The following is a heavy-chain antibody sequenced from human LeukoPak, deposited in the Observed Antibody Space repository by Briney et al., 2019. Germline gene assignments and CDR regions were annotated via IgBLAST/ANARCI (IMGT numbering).Heavy chain of an antibody. CDR3: ARWGTYYYDSSGWTNWFDP. D-gene: IGHD3-22*01. CDR2: IYYSGST. J-gene: IGHJ5*02. Sequence: SETLSLTCTVSGGSISSSSYYWGWIRQPPGKGLEWIGSIYYSGSTYYNPSLKSRVTISVDTSKNQFSLKLSSVTAADTAVYYCARWGTYYYDSSGWTNWFDPWGQGTLVTVSS. CDR1: GGSISSSSYY. V-gene: IGHV4-39*07.